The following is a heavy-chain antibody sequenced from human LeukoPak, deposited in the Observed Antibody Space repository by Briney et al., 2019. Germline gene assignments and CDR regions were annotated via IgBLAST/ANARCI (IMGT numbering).Heavy chain of an antibody. D-gene: IGHD3-3*01. CDR1: GGSISSSSYY. CDR3: ARHAYYDFWSGYLGTSYYYYYMDV. CDR2: IYYSGST. V-gene: IGHV4-39*01. Sequence: SETLSLTCTVSGGSISSSSYYWGWIRQPPGKGLEWIGRIYYSGSTYYNPSLKSRVTISVDTSKNQFSLKLSSVTAADTAVYYCARHAYYDFWSGYLGTSYYYYYMDVWGKGTTVTVSS. J-gene: IGHJ6*03.